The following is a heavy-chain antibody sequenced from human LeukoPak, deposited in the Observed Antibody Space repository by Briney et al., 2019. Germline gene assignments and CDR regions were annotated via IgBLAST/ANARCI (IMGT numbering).Heavy chain of an antibody. D-gene: IGHD2-21*02. V-gene: IGHV4-38-2*01. CDR3: ARKLGEYCGGDCYSSWFDP. CDR1: GFTFSSYA. CDR2: IYYSGST. Sequence: GSLRLSCAASGFTFSSYAMSWVRQAPGKGREWIGSIYYSGSTYYNPSLKSRVTISVDTSKHQFSLKLSSVTAADTAVYYCARKLGEYCGGDCYSSWFDPWGQGTLVTVSS. J-gene: IGHJ5*02.